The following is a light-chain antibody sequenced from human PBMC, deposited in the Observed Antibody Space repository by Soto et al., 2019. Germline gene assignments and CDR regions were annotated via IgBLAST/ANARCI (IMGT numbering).Light chain of an antibody. J-gene: IGKJ1*01. V-gene: IGKV1-6*01. CDR2: AAS. CDR1: QGIRND. CDR3: LQDYSYPWT. Sequence: AIQMTPSPSSLSASLGDRVTITCRASQGIRNDLGWYQQKPGKAPRLLIYAASSLQSGVPSKFSGSGSGTDFTLTISSLQPEDFATYYCLQDYSYPWTFGQGTMVEI.